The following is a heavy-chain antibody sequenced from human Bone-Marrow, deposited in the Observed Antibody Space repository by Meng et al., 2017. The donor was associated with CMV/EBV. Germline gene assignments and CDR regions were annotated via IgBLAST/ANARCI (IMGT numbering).Heavy chain of an antibody. CDR3: ASSGDSESGGYYLAVY. J-gene: IGHJ4*02. CDR1: GGTFSTYA. D-gene: IGHD3-22*01. CDR2: IIPILGKT. V-gene: IGHV1-69*10. Sequence: SVKVSCKASGGTFSTYAITWVRQAPGEGLEWMGGIIPILGKTNYAQRFQGRVTITADKSTTTAYMELSSLRSEDTAVYYWASSGDSESGGYYLAVYWGQGTLVTGYS.